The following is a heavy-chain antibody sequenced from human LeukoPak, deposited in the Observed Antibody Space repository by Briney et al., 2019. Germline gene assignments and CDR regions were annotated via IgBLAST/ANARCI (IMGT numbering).Heavy chain of an antibody. CDR3: ARGWFDF. V-gene: IGHV3-48*03. J-gene: IGHJ4*02. Sequence: GGSLRLSCAASGFTFSNYEMNWVRQAPGKGLEWVSYISSSGDIIYYAASVKGRFTISRDNAKNSLYLQMNSQRAEDTAVYYCARGWFDFWGQGTLVTVSS. CDR2: ISSSGDII. CDR1: GFTFSNYE.